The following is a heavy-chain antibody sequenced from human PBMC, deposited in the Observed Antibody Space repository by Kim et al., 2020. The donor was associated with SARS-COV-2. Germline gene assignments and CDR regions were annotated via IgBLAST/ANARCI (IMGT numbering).Heavy chain of an antibody. V-gene: IGHV4-39*01. CDR3: ARQPGGSSSWYFNSGEREDY. CDR2: IYYSGST. J-gene: IGHJ4*02. Sequence: SETLSLTCTVSGGSISSSSYYWGWIRQPPGKGLEWIGSIYYSGSTYYNPSLKSRVTISVDTSKNQFSLKLSSVTAADTAVYYCARQPGGSSSWYFNSGEREDYWGQGTLVTVSS. CDR1: GGSISSSSYY. D-gene: IGHD6-13*01.